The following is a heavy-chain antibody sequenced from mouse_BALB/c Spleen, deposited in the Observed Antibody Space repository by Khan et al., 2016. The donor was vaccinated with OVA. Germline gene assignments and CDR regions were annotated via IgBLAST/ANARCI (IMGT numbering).Heavy chain of an antibody. CDR1: GYTFTTYW. J-gene: IGHJ2*01. Sequence: QIQLVQSGAELAKPGASVKMSCKASGYTFTTYWMHWIKPRPGQGLEWIGYINPTSGYTEYNEKFKDRATLSADESSSTAYMKLTSLTSEDSAVYYCTRDRIDYWGQGTTLTVSS. CDR2: INPTSGYT. V-gene: IGHV1-7*01. CDR3: TRDRIDY.